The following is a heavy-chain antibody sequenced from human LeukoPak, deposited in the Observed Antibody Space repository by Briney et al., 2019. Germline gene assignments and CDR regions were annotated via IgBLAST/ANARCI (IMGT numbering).Heavy chain of an antibody. CDR2: ISYDASTK. D-gene: IGHD3-16*01. J-gene: IGHJ4*02. CDR1: GFTFSSHA. CDR3: ARDLSYHYASDY. V-gene: IGHV3-30-3*01. Sequence: GGSLRLSCAASGFTFSSHAMHWVRQAPGKGLEWVTFISYDASTKYYADSVKGRFTISRDNSQNMLFLQMNSLRPEDTALYYCARDLSYHYASDYWGQGTLVSVSS.